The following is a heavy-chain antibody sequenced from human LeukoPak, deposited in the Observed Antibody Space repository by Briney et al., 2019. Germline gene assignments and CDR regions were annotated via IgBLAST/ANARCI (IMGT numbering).Heavy chain of an antibody. CDR1: GFTFSSYA. Sequence: GGSLRLSCAASGFTFSSYAMSWVRQAPGKGLEWVSVISGSGGSTYYADSVKGRFTISRDNFKNTLYLQMDGLRAEDTAVYYCAKALLRMNWFDPWGQGTLVTVSS. V-gene: IGHV3-23*01. CDR2: ISGSGGST. CDR3: AKALLRMNWFDP. J-gene: IGHJ5*02. D-gene: IGHD1-26*01.